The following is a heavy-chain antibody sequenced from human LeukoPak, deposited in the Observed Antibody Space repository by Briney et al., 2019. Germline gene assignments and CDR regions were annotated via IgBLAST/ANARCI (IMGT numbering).Heavy chain of an antibody. J-gene: IGHJ5*02. CDR2: INPNSGGT. Sequence: ASVKVSCKASGYTFTGYYMHWVRQAPGQGLEWMGWINPNSGGTNYAQKFQGRVTMTRDTSISTAYMELSRLRSDDTAVYYCARDGGDYGDYAWFDPWGQGTLVTVSS. CDR1: GYTFTGYY. D-gene: IGHD4-17*01. CDR3: ARDGGDYGDYAWFDP. V-gene: IGHV1-2*02.